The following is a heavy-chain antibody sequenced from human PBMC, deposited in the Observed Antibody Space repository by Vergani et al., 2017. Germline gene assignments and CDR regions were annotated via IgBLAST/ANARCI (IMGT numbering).Heavy chain of an antibody. J-gene: IGHJ4*02. Sequence: EVQLLESGGDLVQPGGSLRLSCAASGFTFSSYAMSWVRQAPGKGLEWVSTISGSGGSTYYANFVKGRFTISRDNSKNTLSLQMNSLRAEDTAVYYCAKGDYYGSGWLVYWGQGTLVTVSS. D-gene: IGHD3-10*01. CDR1: GFTFSSYA. V-gene: IGHV3-23*01. CDR2: ISGSGGST. CDR3: AKGDYYGSGWLVY.